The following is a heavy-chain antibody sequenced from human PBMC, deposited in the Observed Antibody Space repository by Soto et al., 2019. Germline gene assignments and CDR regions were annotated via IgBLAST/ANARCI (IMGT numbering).Heavy chain of an antibody. CDR3: ARDATVTDNY. V-gene: IGHV1-69*08. D-gene: IGHD4-17*01. CDR2: IIPILGIA. CDR1: GGTLSSHT. J-gene: IGHJ4*02. Sequence: QVQLVQSGAEMKKPGSSVKVSCKASGGTLSSHTISWVRQAPGQGLEWMGRIIPILGIANYAQKFQGRVTITADKSTSTAYMELSSLRSEDTAVYYCARDATVTDNYWGQGTLVTVSS.